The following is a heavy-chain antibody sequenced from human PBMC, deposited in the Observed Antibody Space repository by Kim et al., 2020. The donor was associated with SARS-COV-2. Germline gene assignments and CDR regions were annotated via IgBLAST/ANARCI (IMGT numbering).Heavy chain of an antibody. J-gene: IGHJ4*02. V-gene: IGHV4-30-2*04. Sequence: LKSRVTISVDTSKNQFSLKLSSVTAADTAVYYCARKHDADSSGLLAAFDYWGQGTLVTVSS. CDR3: ARKHDADSSGLLAAFDY. D-gene: IGHD6-25*01.